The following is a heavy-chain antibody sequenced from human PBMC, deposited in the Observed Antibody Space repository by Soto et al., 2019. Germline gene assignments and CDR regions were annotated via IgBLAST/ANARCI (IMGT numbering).Heavy chain of an antibody. J-gene: IGHJ4*02. CDR2: IYHSGST. CDR1: NASITSSGYY. D-gene: IGHD1-26*01. Sequence: QVQPQESGPRLVEASQTLSLTCTVSNASITSSGYYWSWVRQPPGKRLEWIGYIYHSGSTFYSPSLQSCLTMSVDTSKNQFSLTLRSVTAADTAVYHCARMSGTYYVPDYWGQGTLVTVSS. CDR3: ARMSGTYYVPDY. V-gene: IGHV4-31*03.